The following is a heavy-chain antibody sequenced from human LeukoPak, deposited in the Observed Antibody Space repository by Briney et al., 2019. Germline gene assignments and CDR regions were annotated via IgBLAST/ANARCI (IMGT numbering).Heavy chain of an antibody. Sequence: GGSLRLSCAASGFTFSSYAMSWVRQAPGRGLEWVSAVSGSGGNTYYADSVKGRFTISRDNSKNTLYLQMNSLRAEDTAVYYCAKDKGWGYSTYDFYGMDVWGQGTTVTVSS. CDR2: VSGSGGNT. V-gene: IGHV3-23*01. D-gene: IGHD1-26*01. J-gene: IGHJ6*02. CDR1: GFTFSSYA. CDR3: AKDKGWGYSTYDFYGMDV.